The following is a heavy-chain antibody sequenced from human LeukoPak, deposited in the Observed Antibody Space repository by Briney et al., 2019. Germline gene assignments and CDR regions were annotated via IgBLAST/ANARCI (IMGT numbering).Heavy chain of an antibody. J-gene: IGHJ6*03. CDR3: ARAMVRGVGYYYYYMDV. D-gene: IGHD3-10*01. Sequence: GGSLRLSCAASGFTVSSNYMSWVRQAPGKGLEWVSVIYSGGSTFYADSVKGRFTISRDNAKNTLYLQMNSLRAEDTAVYYCARAMVRGVGYYYYYMDVWGKGTTVTISS. V-gene: IGHV3-53*01. CDR1: GFTVSSNY. CDR2: IYSGGST.